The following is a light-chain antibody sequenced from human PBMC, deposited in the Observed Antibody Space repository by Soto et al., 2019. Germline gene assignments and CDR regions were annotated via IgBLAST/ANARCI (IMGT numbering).Light chain of an antibody. V-gene: IGKV3-20*01. CDR3: QQFGNSPIT. CDR1: QSVSSTY. Sequence: EIVLTQSPGTLSLSPGERATLSCRASQSVSSTYLAWCQQKPGQAPRLLIYGASTRATGIPDRFSSTGSGTDFTLTISRLEPEDFAVYYCQQFGNSPITFGQGTRLEIK. CDR2: GAS. J-gene: IGKJ5*01.